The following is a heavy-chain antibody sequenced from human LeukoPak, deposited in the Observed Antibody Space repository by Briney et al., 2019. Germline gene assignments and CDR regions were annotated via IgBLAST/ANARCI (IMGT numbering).Heavy chain of an antibody. J-gene: IGHJ3*02. Sequence: PGGSLRLSCAASGFTFSSYAMHWVRQAPGKGLEWVAVISYDGSNKYYADSVKGRFTISRDNSKSTLYLQMNSLRAEDTAVYYCAKVPPHDAFDIWGQGTMVTVSS. CDR3: AKVPPHDAFDI. CDR2: ISYDGSNK. V-gene: IGHV3-30-3*01. CDR1: GFTFSSYA.